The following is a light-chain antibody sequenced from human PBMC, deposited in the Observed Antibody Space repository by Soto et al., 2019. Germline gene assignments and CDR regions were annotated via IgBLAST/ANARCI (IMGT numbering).Light chain of an antibody. CDR3: HQYRSIPYS. CDR2: WAS. Sequence: IVMTQSPDSLAVSLGERATINCKSNESVFYSSCNKNYLAWFQQHPGQPPKLLISWASSRESGVPDRFSGSGSETDFTLTISRLQAEDVAMYFRHQYRSIPYSFGQGTKLEIK. V-gene: IGKV4-1*01. J-gene: IGKJ2*03. CDR1: ESVFYSSCNKNY.